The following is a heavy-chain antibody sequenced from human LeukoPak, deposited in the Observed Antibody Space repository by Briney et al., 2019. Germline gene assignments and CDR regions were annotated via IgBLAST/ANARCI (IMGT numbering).Heavy chain of an antibody. CDR2: IYTSGST. CDR1: GGSNSSYY. CDR3: ARSREGDGFRYFDY. Sequence: SETLSLTCTVSGGSNSSYYWSWIRQPPGKGLEWIGYIYTSGSTNYNPSLKSRVTISVDTSKNQFSLKLSSVTAADTAVYYCARSREGDGFRYFDYWGQGTLVTVSS. J-gene: IGHJ4*02. D-gene: IGHD5-24*01. V-gene: IGHV4-4*09.